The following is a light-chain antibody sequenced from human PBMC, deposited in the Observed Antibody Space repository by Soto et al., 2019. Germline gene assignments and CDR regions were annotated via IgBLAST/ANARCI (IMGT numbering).Light chain of an antibody. V-gene: IGKV3-20*01. CDR1: QSVSSSY. Sequence: EIVLTQSPGTLSLSPGERATLSCRASQSVSSSYLAWYQQKPGQAPRLLIYGASSRATGIPDRFSGSGSGTDFTLTINRLEPEDFAAYYCQQYGSSPLTFGGGTKVEIK. J-gene: IGKJ4*01. CDR2: GAS. CDR3: QQYGSSPLT.